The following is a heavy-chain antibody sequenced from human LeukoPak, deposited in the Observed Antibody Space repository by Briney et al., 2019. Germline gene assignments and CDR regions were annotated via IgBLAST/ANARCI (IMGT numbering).Heavy chain of an antibody. CDR2: VHLNGAT. CDR1: GGSIITTNW. Sequence: SGTLFLTCAVSGGSIITTNWWSGVRQPPGKGLEWIGEVHLNGATHYNPSLGSRVSMSIDKSKNHMSLKLTSVTAADTAIYYCTRESRAFSPFGFWCQGTLVTVSS. D-gene: IGHD3-10*01. CDR3: TRESRAFSPFGF. V-gene: IGHV4-4*02. J-gene: IGHJ4*02.